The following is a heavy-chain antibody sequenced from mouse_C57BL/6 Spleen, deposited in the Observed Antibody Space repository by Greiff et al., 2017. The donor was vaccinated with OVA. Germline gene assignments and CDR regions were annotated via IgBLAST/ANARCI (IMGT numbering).Heavy chain of an antibody. J-gene: IGHJ3*01. CDR1: GYTFTDYY. CDR2: INPINGGT. CDR3: ASSYDYDGFAY. Sequence: EVQLQQSGPELVKPGASVKISCKASGYTFTDYYMNWVKQSHGKSLEWIGDINPINGGTSYNQKFKGKATLTVDKSSSTAYMELRSLTSEDSAVYYCASSYDYDGFAYWGQGTLVTVSA. D-gene: IGHD2-4*01. V-gene: IGHV1-26*01.